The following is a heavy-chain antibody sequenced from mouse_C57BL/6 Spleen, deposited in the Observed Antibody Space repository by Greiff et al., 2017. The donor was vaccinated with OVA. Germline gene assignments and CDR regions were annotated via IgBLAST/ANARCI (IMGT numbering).Heavy chain of an antibody. D-gene: IGHD1-1*01. CDR1: GYTFTDYY. J-gene: IGHJ4*01. CDR2: IHPYNGGT. V-gene: IGHV1-19*01. CDR3: ARRITTVVASHAMDY. Sequence: EVQLQQSGPVLVKPGASVKMSCKASGYTFTDYYMNWVKQSHGKSLEWLGVIHPYNGGTSYNQKFKGKATLTVDKSSSTAYMELNILTSEDSAVYYCARRITTVVASHAMDYWGQGTSVTVSS.